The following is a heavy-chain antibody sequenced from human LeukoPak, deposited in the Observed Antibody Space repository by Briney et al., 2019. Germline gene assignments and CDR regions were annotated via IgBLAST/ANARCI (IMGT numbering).Heavy chain of an antibody. J-gene: IGHJ4*02. CDR3: ASADTGYYFDY. D-gene: IGHD5-18*01. V-gene: IGHV3-21*01. CDR2: ISSDSVYI. Sequence: GGSLRLSCAASGFTFSSYSMNWVRQAPGKGLEWVSSISSDSVYIYYADSVKGRFTISRDNAKSSLYLQMNSLRAEDTALYYCASADTGYYFDYWGQGTLVTVSS. CDR1: GFTFSSYS.